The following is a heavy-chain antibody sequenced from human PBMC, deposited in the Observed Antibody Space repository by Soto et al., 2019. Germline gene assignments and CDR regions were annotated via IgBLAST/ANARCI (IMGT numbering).Heavy chain of an antibody. D-gene: IGHD3-16*02. J-gene: IGHJ4*02. Sequence: GGSLRLSCVGSGFTFSNYAMNWVRQAPGQGLEWVASIIGSSVYIHYADSVKGRFTVSRDNDKNSVFLQMDSLRAEDTAMYYCARGFEDYVWGTYPSQYWGQGSLVTVSS. CDR3: ARGFEDYVWGTYPSQY. CDR1: GFTFSNYA. CDR2: IIGSSVYI. V-gene: IGHV3-21*01.